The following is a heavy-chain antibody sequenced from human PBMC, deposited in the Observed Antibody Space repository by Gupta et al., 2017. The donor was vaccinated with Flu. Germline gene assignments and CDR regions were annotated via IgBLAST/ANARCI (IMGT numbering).Heavy chain of an antibody. V-gene: IGHV3-30*18. J-gene: IGHJ6*03. Sequence: QVQLVESGGGVVQPGRSLRLSCSASGFPFSSNGFHWVRQVPGKGLEWVALISYDGTTTYFADSVKGRFAVSRDNSKNTVYLQMNSLRATDTALYYCAKDHGLSHYNYYMDVWGKGTMVTVSS. D-gene: IGHD2-2*02. CDR3: AKDHGLSHYNYYMDV. CDR1: GFPFSSNG. CDR2: ISYDGTTT.